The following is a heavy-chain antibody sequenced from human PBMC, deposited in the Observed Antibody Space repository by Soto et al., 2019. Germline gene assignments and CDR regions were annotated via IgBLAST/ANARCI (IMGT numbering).Heavy chain of an antibody. D-gene: IGHD3-16*02. Sequence: QVQLVQSGADVKKPGASVKVSCKASGGIFSNYGISWVRQAPGQGLEWMGGIMASSDTPNYAQKFQGRVTITADESTSTAYMDLSSLRSEDTTVYYCAIDESADDVCGSFRSWGQGTPVTVSS. CDR3: AIDESADDVCGSFRS. CDR2: IMASSDTP. CDR1: GGIFSNYG. J-gene: IGHJ5*02. V-gene: IGHV1-69*01.